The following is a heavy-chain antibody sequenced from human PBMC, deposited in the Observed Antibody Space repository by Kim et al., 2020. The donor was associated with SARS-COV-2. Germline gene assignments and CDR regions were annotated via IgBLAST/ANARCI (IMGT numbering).Heavy chain of an antibody. CDR1: GFTFSSYS. Sequence: GGSLRLSCAASGFTFSSYSMNWVRQAPGKGLEWVSSISSSSGYIYYADSVKGRFTISRDNAKNSLYLQMNSLRAEDTAVYYCARAGIAAAGYYYYGMDVWCQGTTVTVSS. CDR3: ARAGIAAAGYYYYGMDV. D-gene: IGHD6-13*01. V-gene: IGHV3-21*01. J-gene: IGHJ6*02. CDR2: ISSSSGYI.